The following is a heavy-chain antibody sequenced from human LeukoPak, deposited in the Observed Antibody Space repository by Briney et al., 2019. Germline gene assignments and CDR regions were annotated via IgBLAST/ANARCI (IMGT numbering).Heavy chain of an antibody. D-gene: IGHD6-13*01. Sequence: SGGSLRLSCAASGFTFSSYWMSWVRQAPGKGLEWVANIKQDGSEKYYVDSVKGRFTISRDNAKNSLYLQMNSPRAEDTAVYYCARGVVESSSWYFPHYYYYYMDVWGKGTTVTVSS. V-gene: IGHV3-7*04. CDR3: ARGVVESSSWYFPHYYYYYMDV. CDR1: GFTFSSYW. J-gene: IGHJ6*03. CDR2: IKQDGSEK.